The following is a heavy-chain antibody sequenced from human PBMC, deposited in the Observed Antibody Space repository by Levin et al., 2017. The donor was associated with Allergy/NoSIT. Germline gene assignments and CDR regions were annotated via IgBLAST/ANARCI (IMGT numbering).Heavy chain of an antibody. D-gene: IGHD2-15*01. J-gene: IGHJ3*02. Sequence: GGSLRLSCAASGFTFSGSAMHWVRQASGKGLEWVGRIRSKANSYATAYAASVKGRFTISRDDSKNTAYLQMNSLKTEDTAVYYCTRQYCSGGSCYFLHAFDIWGQGTMVTVSS. V-gene: IGHV3-73*01. CDR1: GFTFSGSA. CDR3: TRQYCSGGSCYFLHAFDI. CDR2: IRSKANSYAT.